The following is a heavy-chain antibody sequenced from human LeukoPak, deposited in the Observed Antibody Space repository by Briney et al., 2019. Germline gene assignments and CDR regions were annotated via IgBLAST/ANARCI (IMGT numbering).Heavy chain of an antibody. CDR3: ARAGRWFGVLSYFDY. Sequence: GGSLRLSCAASGFTFSSYWMSWVRQAPGKGLEWVANIKQDGSEKYYVDSVKGRFTISRDNAKNSLYLQMNSLRAEDTAVHYCARAGRWFGVLSYFDYWGQGTLVTVSS. CDR2: IKQDGSEK. J-gene: IGHJ4*02. CDR1: GFTFSSYW. V-gene: IGHV3-7*01. D-gene: IGHD3-10*01.